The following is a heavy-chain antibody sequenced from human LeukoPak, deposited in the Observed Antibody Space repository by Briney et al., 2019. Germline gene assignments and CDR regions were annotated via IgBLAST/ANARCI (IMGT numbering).Heavy chain of an antibody. V-gene: IGHV3-49*04. CDR3: RCPVTMD. CDR2: IRSKAYGGTT. D-gene: IGHD4-17*01. CDR1: GFTFGDYA. J-gene: IGHJ4*02. Sequence: PGGSLRLSCTASGFTFGDYAMSWVRQAPGKGLEWVGFIRSKAYGGTTEYAASVKGRFTISRDDSKSIAYLQMNSLKTEDTAVYYCRCPVTMDWGQGTLVTVSS.